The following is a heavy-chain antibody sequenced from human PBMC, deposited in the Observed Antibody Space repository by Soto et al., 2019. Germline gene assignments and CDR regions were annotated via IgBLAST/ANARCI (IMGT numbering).Heavy chain of an antibody. Sequence: GESLKLSCEGSGYKFAPYWIAWVRQMPGRVVEWMWIIYPGKSKTIYSPSFQRLVTISADTSLNTPYLQWDSLRASDTSIYYCTMCFAESDGCFDPWGQGXVVTVYS. CDR3: TMCFAESDGCFDP. CDR1: GYKFAPYW. D-gene: IGHD2-21*01. CDR2: IYPGKSKT. V-gene: IGHV5-51*01. J-gene: IGHJ5*02.